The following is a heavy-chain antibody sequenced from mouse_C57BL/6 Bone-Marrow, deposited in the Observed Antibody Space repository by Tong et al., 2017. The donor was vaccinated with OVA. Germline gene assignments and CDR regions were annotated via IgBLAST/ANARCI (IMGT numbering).Heavy chain of an antibody. CDR1: GYTFTSYW. J-gene: IGHJ4*01. V-gene: IGHV1-87*01. Sequence: VQLQESGAELARPGASVKLSCKASGYTFTSYWMQWVKQRPGQGLEWIGAIYPGDGDTRYTQKFKGKATLTADKSSSTAYWQLSSLASEDSAVYYCARAGLDYWGQGTSVTVSS. CDR3: ARAGLDY. CDR2: IYPGDGDT.